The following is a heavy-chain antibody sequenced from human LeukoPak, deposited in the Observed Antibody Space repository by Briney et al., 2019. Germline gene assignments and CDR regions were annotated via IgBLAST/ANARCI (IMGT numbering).Heavy chain of an antibody. J-gene: IGHJ4*02. CDR1: GDTFSSYA. CDR3: ARDDTIFGVFIRFDY. CDR2: IIPILGIA. V-gene: IGHV1-69*04. Sequence: SVKVSCEASGDTFSSYAISWVRQAPGKGLEWMGRIIPILGIANYAQKLQGRDTTTADKSTSTAYMELSSLRSEDTAVYYCARDDTIFGVFIRFDYWGQGTLVTVSS. D-gene: IGHD3-3*01.